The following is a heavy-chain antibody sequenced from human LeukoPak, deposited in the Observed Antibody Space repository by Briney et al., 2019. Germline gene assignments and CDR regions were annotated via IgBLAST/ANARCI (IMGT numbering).Heavy chain of an antibody. CDR3: ARGYCSGGSCYSYYYYNYMDV. J-gene: IGHJ6*03. CDR2: IYHSGTT. CDR1: GYSISSGYY. Sequence: PSETLSLTCTVSGYSISSGYYWGWIRQPPGKGLEWIASIYHSGTTYYNPSLKSRVTISVDTSKNQLSLKLSSVTAADTAVYYCARGYCSGGSCYSYYYYNYMDVWGKGTTVTVSS. D-gene: IGHD2-15*01. V-gene: IGHV4-38-2*02.